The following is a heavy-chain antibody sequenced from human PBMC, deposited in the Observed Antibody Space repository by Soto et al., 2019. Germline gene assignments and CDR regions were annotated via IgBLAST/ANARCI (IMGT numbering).Heavy chain of an antibody. Sequence: QVPLQESGPGLVKPSQTLSLTCTVSGGSMNSGGYCWSWIRQHPEEGLEWIGCISYGGTTSYNPSLKSRVIISVDTSKNQFSLKLTSVTAADTAVYYCSTGILVWGQGTMITVSS. J-gene: IGHJ4*02. D-gene: IGHD2-15*01. CDR3: STGILV. CDR1: GGSMNSGGYC. CDR2: ISYGGTT. V-gene: IGHV4-31*03.